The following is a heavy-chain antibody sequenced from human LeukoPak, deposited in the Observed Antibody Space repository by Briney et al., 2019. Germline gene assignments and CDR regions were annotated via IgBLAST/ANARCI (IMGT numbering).Heavy chain of an antibody. CDR2: IYSGGST. V-gene: IGHV3-53*01. CDR1: GFTVSSNY. Sequence: QTGGSLRLSCAASGFTVSSNYMSWVRQAPGKGLEWVSVIYSGGSTYYADSVKGRFTISRDNSKNTLYLQMNSLRAEDTAVYYCAKAFSTPYYYGSGTFSSRGETQSDYWGQGTLVTVSS. CDR3: AKAFSTPYYYGSGTFSSRGETQSDY. D-gene: IGHD3-10*01. J-gene: IGHJ4*02.